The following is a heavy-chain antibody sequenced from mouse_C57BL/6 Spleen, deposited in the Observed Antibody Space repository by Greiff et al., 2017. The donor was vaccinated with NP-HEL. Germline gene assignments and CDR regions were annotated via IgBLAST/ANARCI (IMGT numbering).Heavy chain of an antibody. CDR3: ALLRYWFAY. CDR2: IDPSDSYT. D-gene: IGHD1-1*01. V-gene: IGHV1-59*01. J-gene: IGHJ3*01. CDR1: GYTFTSYW. Sequence: VQLQQPGAELVRPGTSVKLSCKASGYTFTSYWMHWVKQRPGQGLEWIGVIDPSDSYTNYNQKFKGKATLTVDTSSSTAYMQLSSLTSEDSAVYHCALLRYWFAYWGQGTLVTVSA.